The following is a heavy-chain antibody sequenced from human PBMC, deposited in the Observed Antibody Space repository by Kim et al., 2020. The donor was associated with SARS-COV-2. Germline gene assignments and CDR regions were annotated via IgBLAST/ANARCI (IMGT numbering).Heavy chain of an antibody. Sequence: GGSLRLSCAASGYSINTYAMSWVRQAPGKGLEWVSAITKFDGRTYYASSVRGRFTISRDNSKNTVFLQMDNLRDEDTGLYYCAKDHPSSGWPTFDYWCQG. D-gene: IGHD6-19*01. J-gene: IGHJ4*02. CDR3: AKDHPSSGWPTFDY. CDR2: ITKFDGRT. V-gene: IGHV3-23*01. CDR1: GYSINTYA.